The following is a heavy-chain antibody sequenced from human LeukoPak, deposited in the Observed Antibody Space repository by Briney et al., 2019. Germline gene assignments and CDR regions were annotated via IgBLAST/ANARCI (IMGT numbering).Heavy chain of an antibody. Sequence: ASVKVSCKASGYTFTSYYMHWVRQAPGQGLEWMGIINPSGGSTSYAQKFQGRVTMTRDTSTSTVYMELSSLRSEDTAVHYCARDNSSGYFDYWGQGTLVTVSS. CDR3: ARDNSSGYFDY. CDR1: GYTFTSYY. V-gene: IGHV1-46*01. J-gene: IGHJ4*02. CDR2: INPSGGST. D-gene: IGHD1-1*01.